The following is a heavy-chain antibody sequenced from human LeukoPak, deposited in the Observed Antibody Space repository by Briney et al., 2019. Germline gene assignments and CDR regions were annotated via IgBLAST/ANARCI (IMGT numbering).Heavy chain of an antibody. J-gene: IGHJ4*02. CDR2: ISTSGNTI. Sequence: GGSLRLSCAASGFTFSDYYMSWIRQAPGKGLEWVSYISTSGNTIYYAVSVKGRFTISRDNAKNSLYLQMNSLRAEDTAVYYCASGLPVGVKRPFDYWGQGTLVTVSS. CDR3: ASGLPVGVKRPFDY. V-gene: IGHV3-11*01. CDR1: GFTFSDYY. D-gene: IGHD1-26*01.